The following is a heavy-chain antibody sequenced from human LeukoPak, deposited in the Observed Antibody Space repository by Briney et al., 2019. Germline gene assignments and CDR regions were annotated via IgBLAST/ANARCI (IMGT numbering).Heavy chain of an antibody. D-gene: IGHD5-18*01. CDR3: ARRRGYSYEPFDY. V-gene: IGHV4-59*08. Sequence: SETLSLTCTVSGGSISSYYWSWIRQPPGKGLEWIGYIYYSGSTNYNPSLKSRVTISVDTSKNQFSLKLSSVTAADTAVYYCARRRGYSYEPFDYWGQGTLVTVSS. CDR2: IYYSGST. CDR1: GGSISSYY. J-gene: IGHJ4*02.